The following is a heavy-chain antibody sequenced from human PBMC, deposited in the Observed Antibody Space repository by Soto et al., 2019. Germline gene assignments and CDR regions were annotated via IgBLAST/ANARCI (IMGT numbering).Heavy chain of an antibody. CDR3: ARATYGGLTTG. CDR1: GTSIESYY. J-gene: IGHJ4*02. CDR2: MSYSGTS. D-gene: IGHD4-17*01. Sequence: SETLSLTCSVSGTSIESYYWTWLRQAPGKGPEWIGYMSYSGTSDFNPSLKSRVSIIVDTSKNQFSLKLHFVTAADTAIYYCARATYGGLTTGWGPGIPVTVSS. V-gene: IGHV4-59*01.